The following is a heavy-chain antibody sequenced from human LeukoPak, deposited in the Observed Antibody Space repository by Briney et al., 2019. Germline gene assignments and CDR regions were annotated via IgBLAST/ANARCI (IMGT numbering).Heavy chain of an antibody. CDR1: GYTFTGYY. J-gene: IGHJ6*03. CDR3: ARGTGDSSGYYYSYYYYYMDV. Sequence: GASVKVSCKASGYTFTGYYMHWVRQAPGQGLEWMGWINPNSGGTNYAQKFQGRVTMTRDTSISTAYMELSRLRSDDTAVYYCARGTGDSSGYYYSYYYYYMDVWGKGTTVTVSS. V-gene: IGHV1-2*02. CDR2: INPNSGGT. D-gene: IGHD3-22*01.